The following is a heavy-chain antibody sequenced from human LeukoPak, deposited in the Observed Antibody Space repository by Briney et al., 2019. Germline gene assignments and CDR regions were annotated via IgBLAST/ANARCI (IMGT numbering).Heavy chain of an antibody. J-gene: IGHJ6*02. V-gene: IGHV4-31*03. CDR3: ARGRAAPNYYSGVDV. CDR2: IYFTGST. CDR1: GASISSGGYY. Sequence: SQTLSLTCPVSGASISSGGYYWTWIRPLPGKGLEWIGYIYFTGSTNYNPSLKSRVTSSLDTSENQFSLNLTSVTAADTAIYYCARGRAAPNYYSGVDVWGQGTTVTVS. D-gene: IGHD6-25*01.